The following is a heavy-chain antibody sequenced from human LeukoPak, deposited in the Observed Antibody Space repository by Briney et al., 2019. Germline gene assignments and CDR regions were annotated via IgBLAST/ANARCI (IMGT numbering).Heavy chain of an antibody. CDR2: INPSGGST. J-gene: IGHJ4*02. Sequence: SVKVSCKASGYTFTSYYMHGVRQAPAQGLEWMGRINPSGGSTSHAQKFQGRVTMTRDTSTSTVYMELSSLRSEDTAVYYCARTEQWLVHWGQGNLVTVSS. V-gene: IGHV1-46*01. CDR1: GYTFTSYY. CDR3: ARTEQWLVH. D-gene: IGHD6-19*01.